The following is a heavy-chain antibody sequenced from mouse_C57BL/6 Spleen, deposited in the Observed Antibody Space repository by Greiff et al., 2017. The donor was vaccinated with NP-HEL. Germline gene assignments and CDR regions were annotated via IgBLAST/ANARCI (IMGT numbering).Heavy chain of an antibody. D-gene: IGHD2-4*01. J-gene: IGHJ1*03. CDR2: IWSDGST. Sequence: VQLVESGPGLVAPSQSLSITCTVSGFSLTSYGVHWVRQPPGKGLEWLVVIWSDGSTTYNSAPKSRLSISKDNSKSQVFLKMNSLQTDDTAMYYCARHSIYYDYGGYFDVWGTGTTVTVSS. CDR3: ARHSIYYDYGGYFDV. CDR1: GFSLTSYG. V-gene: IGHV2-6-1*01.